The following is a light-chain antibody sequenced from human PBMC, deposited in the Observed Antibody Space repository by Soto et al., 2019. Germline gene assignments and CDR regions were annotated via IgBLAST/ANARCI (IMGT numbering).Light chain of an antibody. V-gene: IGKV1-33*01. CDR1: QNINNY. CDR2: DAS. Sequence: DIQMTQSPSSLSASVGDRVTITCQASQNINNYLNWYQQKPGRAPKLLIYDASNLEAGVPSRFSGSGSGTDFTFTISSLQPEDIATYYCQQYDNLPTFGQGTRLEIK. J-gene: IGKJ5*01. CDR3: QQYDNLPT.